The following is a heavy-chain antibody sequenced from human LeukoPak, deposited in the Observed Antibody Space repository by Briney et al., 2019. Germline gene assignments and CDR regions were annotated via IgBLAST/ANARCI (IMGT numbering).Heavy chain of an antibody. CDR2: ISSSSSYI. Sequence: GGSLRLSCAASGFTFSSYSMNWVRQAPGKGLEWVSSISSSSSYIYYADSVKGRFTISRDNDKNSLYLQMNSLRAEDTAVYYCARGGGYYDSWSGPQDYYYLDVWGKGTTVTVSS. D-gene: IGHD3-3*01. CDR1: GFTFSSYS. J-gene: IGHJ6*03. CDR3: ARGGGYYDSWSGPQDYYYLDV. V-gene: IGHV3-21*01.